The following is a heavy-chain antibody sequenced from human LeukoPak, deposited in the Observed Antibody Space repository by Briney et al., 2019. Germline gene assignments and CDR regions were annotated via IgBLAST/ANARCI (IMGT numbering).Heavy chain of an antibody. CDR1: GFTFSSYA. CDR3: ARGRYFDWLLPDY. D-gene: IGHD3-9*01. V-gene: IGHV3-64*01. J-gene: IGHJ4*02. CDR2: ISSNGGST. Sequence: PGGSLRLSCAASGFTFSSYAMHWVRQAPGKGLEYVSAISSNGGSTYYANSVKGRFTISRDNSKNTRYLQMGSLRAEDMAVYYCARGRYFDWLLPDYWGQGTLVTVSS.